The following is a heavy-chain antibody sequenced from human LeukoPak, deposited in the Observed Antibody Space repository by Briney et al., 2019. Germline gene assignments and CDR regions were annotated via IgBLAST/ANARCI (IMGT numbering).Heavy chain of an antibody. J-gene: IGHJ4*02. V-gene: IGHV1-69*05. CDR1: GGTFSSYA. D-gene: IGHD6-13*01. CDR2: IIPIFGTA. CDR3: ARDGGIAAAKYYFDY. Sequence: SVKVSCKASGGTFSSYAISWVRQAPGQGLEWMGGIIPIFGTANYAQKFQGRVTITTDESTSTAYMELSSLRSEDTAVYYCARDGGIAAAKYYFDYWGQGTLVTVSS.